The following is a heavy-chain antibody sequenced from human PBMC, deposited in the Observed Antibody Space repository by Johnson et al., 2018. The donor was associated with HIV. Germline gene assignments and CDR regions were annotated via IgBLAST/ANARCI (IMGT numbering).Heavy chain of an antibody. V-gene: IGHV3-20*04. CDR3: ARSGRPLVVVTAYDAFDV. CDR2: INWNGVRT. Sequence: VQLVESGGGLVQPGGSVRLSCVVEGFTFDDYGMSWVRQAPGKGLEWVSGINWNGVRTGYVDSMKGRFTISRDNSKNTLYLQMNSLRPEDTAVYYCARSGRPLVVVTAYDAFDVWGQGTMVTVSS. D-gene: IGHD2-15*01. J-gene: IGHJ3*01. CDR1: GFTFDDYG.